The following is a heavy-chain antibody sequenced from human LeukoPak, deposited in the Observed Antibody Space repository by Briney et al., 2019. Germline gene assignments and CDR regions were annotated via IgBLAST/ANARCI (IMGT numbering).Heavy chain of an antibody. J-gene: IGHJ4*02. Sequence: ASVKVSCKASGYTFTGYYIHWVRQAPGQGLEWMGWINPNSGGTNYAQNFQGRVTMTRDTSLTTAYMELSRLRSDATAVYDCARDRGNYCSGIAGWGQGTLVTVSS. CDR2: INPNSGGT. D-gene: IGHD2-15*01. CDR1: GYTFTGYY. V-gene: IGHV1-2*02. CDR3: ARDRGNYCSGIAG.